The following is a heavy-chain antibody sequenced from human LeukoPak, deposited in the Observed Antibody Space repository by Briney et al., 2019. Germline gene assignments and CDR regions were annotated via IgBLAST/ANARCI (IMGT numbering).Heavy chain of an antibody. CDR3: ARGGYGSGPDY. CDR1: GGSFSGYY. CDR2: INHSGGT. V-gene: IGHV4-34*01. J-gene: IGHJ4*02. Sequence: SETLSLTCAVYGGSFSGYYWSWIRQPPGKGLEWIGEINHSGGTNYNPSLKSRVTISVDTSKNQFSLKLSSVTAADTAVYYCARGGYGSGPDYWGQGILVTVSS. D-gene: IGHD3-10*01.